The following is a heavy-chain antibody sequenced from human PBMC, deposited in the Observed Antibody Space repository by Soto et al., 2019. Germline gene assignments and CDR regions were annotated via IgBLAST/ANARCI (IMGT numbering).Heavy chain of an antibody. CDR3: ATRITVFGLRLPPFDP. CDR1: GGSVNVYY. J-gene: IGHJ5*02. D-gene: IGHD3-3*01. Sequence: KPSETLSLTCAVYGGSVNVYYWNWIRQPPGKGLEWIGEINHTGGTHYNPSLKSRVTMSVDTSKNQFSLRLSSVTAADTAIYYCATRITVFGLRLPPFDPWGQGTQVTVSS. V-gene: IGHV4-34*01. CDR2: INHTGGT.